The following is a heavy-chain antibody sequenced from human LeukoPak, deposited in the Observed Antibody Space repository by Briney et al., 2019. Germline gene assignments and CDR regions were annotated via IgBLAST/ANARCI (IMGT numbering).Heavy chain of an antibody. CDR2: FDPEDGET. Sequence: GASVKVSCKVSGYTLTELSMHWVRQAPGKGLEWMGGFDPEDGETIYAQKFQGRVTMTEDTSTDTAYMELSSLRSEDTAVYYCATRKPPGYYDSSGPPRAAFDIWGQGTMVTVSS. CDR3: ATRKPPGYYDSSGPPRAAFDI. V-gene: IGHV1-24*01. D-gene: IGHD3-22*01. CDR1: GYTLTELS. J-gene: IGHJ3*02.